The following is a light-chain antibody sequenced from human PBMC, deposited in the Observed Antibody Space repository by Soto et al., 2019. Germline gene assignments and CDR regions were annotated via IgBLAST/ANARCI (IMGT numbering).Light chain of an antibody. Sequence: IVLPQSPEPLSLSPGERATLSCRASQSVSTNYLAWYRQKPGQSPRLLIYDASNRATGIPARFSGSGSGTDFTLTISSLEPEDFAVYYCQQRSNWPPPFGQGTRLAI. CDR1: QSVSTNY. CDR2: DAS. J-gene: IGKJ5*01. V-gene: IGKV3-11*01. CDR3: QQRSNWPPP.